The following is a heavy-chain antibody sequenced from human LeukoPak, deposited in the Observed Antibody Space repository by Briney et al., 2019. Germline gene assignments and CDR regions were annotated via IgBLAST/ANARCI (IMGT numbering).Heavy chain of an antibody. Sequence: GSSVKVSCKASGGTFSSYGISWVRQAPGQGLEWMGWISAYNGNTNYAQKLQGRVTMTTDTSTSTACMELRSLRSDDTAVYYCAREGVAGTGFYFDYWGQGTLVTVSS. J-gene: IGHJ4*02. D-gene: IGHD6-19*01. CDR3: AREGVAGTGFYFDY. CDR1: GGTFSSYG. V-gene: IGHV1-18*01. CDR2: ISAYNGNT.